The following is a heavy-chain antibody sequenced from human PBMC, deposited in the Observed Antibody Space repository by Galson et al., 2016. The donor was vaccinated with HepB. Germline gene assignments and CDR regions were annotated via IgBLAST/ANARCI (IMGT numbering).Heavy chain of an antibody. Sequence: SVKVSCKASGYTFTRYYMHWVRQAPGQGLEWMGIINPSGGSTSYAQKFQGRVTMTRDTSTSTVYMELSSLRSEDTAVYYCARDLSDIVVVPAAISVGSLDPWGQGTLVTVSS. J-gene: IGHJ5*02. CDR3: ARDLSDIVVVPAAISVGSLDP. V-gene: IGHV1-46*01. D-gene: IGHD2-2*02. CDR1: GYTFTRYY. CDR2: INPSGGST.